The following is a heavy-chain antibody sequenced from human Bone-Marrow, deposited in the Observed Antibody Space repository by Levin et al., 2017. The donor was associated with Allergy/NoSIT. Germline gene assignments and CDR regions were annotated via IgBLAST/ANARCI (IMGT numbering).Heavy chain of an antibody. CDR3: ARHYDYGDRSYYYGINV. CDR1: GGSISSSNSF. V-gene: IGHV4-39*01. Sequence: PGGSLRLSCSVSGGSISSSNSFWGWIRQPPGRGLEWIGNVYFSGSTYYNPSFESRVTISVDTSKNLFSLKLNSVTAADSAVYYCARHYDYGDRSYYYGINVWGQGTTVTVSS. J-gene: IGHJ6*02. CDR2: VYFSGST. D-gene: IGHD4/OR15-4a*01.